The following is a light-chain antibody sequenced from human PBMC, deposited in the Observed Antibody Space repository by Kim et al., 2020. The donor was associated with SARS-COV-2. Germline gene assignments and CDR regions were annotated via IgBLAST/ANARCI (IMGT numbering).Light chain of an antibody. V-gene: IGKV1-8*01. Sequence: ASSGGESTITCWGGQRISSYLFWYQQKPGKAPKLLIYAASTLQSGVPSRFSGSGSGTDFTLTISCLQSEDFATYYCQQYYSYPPTFGQGTRLEIK. J-gene: IGKJ5*01. CDR1: QRISSY. CDR3: QQYYSYPPT. CDR2: AAS.